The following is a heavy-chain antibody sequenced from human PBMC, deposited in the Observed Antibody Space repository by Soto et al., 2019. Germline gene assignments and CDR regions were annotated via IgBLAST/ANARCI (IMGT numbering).Heavy chain of an antibody. CDR3: ARGRAPPNYGDYVH. Sequence: ASVKVSCRASGYTFTSYDINWVRQATGQGLEWMGWMNPNSGNTGYAQKFQGRVTMTRNTSISTAYMELSSLRSEDTAVYYCARGRAPPNYGDYVHWGQGTLVTVPQ. CDR1: GYTFTSYD. CDR2: MNPNSGNT. J-gene: IGHJ4*02. D-gene: IGHD4-17*01. V-gene: IGHV1-8*01.